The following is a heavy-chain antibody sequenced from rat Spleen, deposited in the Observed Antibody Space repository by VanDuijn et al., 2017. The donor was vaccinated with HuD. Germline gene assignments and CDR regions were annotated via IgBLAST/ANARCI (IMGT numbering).Heavy chain of an antibody. CDR2: ISYEGSST. Sequence: EVQLVESGGGLVQPGRSLKLSCAASGFTLSDYYMAWVRQAPKKGLEGVASISYEGSSTYYGDSVKGRFTISRDDAKSTLYLQMNSLRSEDTATYYCARHEWSLYVMDAWGQGGSVTVSS. J-gene: IGHJ4*01. D-gene: IGHD1-1*01. V-gene: IGHV5-22*01. CDR3: ARHEWSLYVMDA. CDR1: GFTLSDYY.